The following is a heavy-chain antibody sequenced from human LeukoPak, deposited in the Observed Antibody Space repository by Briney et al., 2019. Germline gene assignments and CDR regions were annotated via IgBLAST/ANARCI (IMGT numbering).Heavy chain of an antibody. CDR2: INTGGRT. V-gene: IGHV3-23*01. D-gene: IGHD6-13*01. CDR1: GFTFSTYA. CDR3: AKDQGNFDY. J-gene: IGHJ4*02. Sequence: GGSLRLSCAASGFTFSTYAMSWVRQAPGKGLEWISAINTGGRTYYSDSVKGRFTISRDNSKNTVFLQVNSLRAEDTAVYYCAKDQGNFDYWGQGTLVTVSS.